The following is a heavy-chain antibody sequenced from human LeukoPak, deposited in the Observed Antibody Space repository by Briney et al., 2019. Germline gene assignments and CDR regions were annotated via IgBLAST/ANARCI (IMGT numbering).Heavy chain of an antibody. CDR1: GGTFSSYS. CDR2: IISILGTA. CDR3: ARKVPNDSSGYYYRGQFDP. Sequence: SVKVSYKATGGTFSSYSIIWVREAPGQGLEWMGEIISILGTANYAQKFQGRVTITADKSTSTAYMELSSLRSEDTAVYYCARKVPNDSSGYYYRGQFDPWGQGTLVTVSS. D-gene: IGHD3-22*01. J-gene: IGHJ5*02. V-gene: IGHV1-69*06.